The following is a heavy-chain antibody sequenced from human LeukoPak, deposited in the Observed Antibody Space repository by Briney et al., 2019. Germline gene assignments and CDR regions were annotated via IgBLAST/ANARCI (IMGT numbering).Heavy chain of an antibody. J-gene: IGHJ6*02. CDR2: IKDKTDGETT. Sequence: GGSLRLSCAASGFTFSNAWMTWVRQAPGKGLEWVGRIKDKTDGETTDYGAPVKCRFIISRDDSKSTVYLQMNSLILEDTAVYYCSPWSGLDVWGQGTMVTVSS. D-gene: IGHD3-3*01. CDR3: SPWSGLDV. V-gene: IGHV3-15*01. CDR1: GFTFSNAW.